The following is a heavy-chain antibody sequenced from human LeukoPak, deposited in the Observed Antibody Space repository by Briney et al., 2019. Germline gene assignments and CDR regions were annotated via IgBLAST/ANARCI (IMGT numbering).Heavy chain of an antibody. J-gene: IGHJ4*02. CDR2: IYYSGST. V-gene: IGHV4-39*01. D-gene: IGHD3-3*01. Sequence: KPSETLSLTCTVSSGSISSSSYYWGWIRQPPGKGLEWIGSIYYSGSTYYKPSLKSRVTISVDTSKNQFSLKLTSVTAADTAVYYYARCGYYDFWSGYNPATFDYWGQGTLVTVSS. CDR3: ARCGYYDFWSGYNPATFDY. CDR1: SGSISSSSYY.